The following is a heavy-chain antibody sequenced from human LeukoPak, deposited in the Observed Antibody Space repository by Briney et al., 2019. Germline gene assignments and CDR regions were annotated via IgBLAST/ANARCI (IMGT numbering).Heavy chain of an antibody. CDR3: ARAWFGFSDAFDI. CDR1: GDSVSSNSAA. CDR2: TYYRSRWYN. D-gene: IGHD3-10*01. Sequence: SQTLSLTCAISGDSVSSNSAAWNWIRQSPSRGLEWLGRTYYRSRWYNDYAVSVKSRVTINPDISKNQFSLHLNSVTPEDTAVYYCARAWFGFSDAFDIWGQGTVVTVSS. V-gene: IGHV6-1*01. J-gene: IGHJ3*02.